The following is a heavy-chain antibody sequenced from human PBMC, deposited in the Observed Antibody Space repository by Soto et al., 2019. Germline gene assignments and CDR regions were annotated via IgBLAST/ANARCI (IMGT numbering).Heavy chain of an antibody. CDR3: ENDFWSGYHYFDY. D-gene: IGHD3-3*01. Sequence: PGWSLRLSCAASGFTFSSYGMHWVRHAPGKGLEWVAVISYDGSNKYYADSVKGRFTISRDNSKNTLYLQMNSLRAEDTDVYYCENDFWSGYHYFDYWGQGTLVTVSS. CDR1: GFTFSSYG. CDR2: ISYDGSNK. J-gene: IGHJ4*02. V-gene: IGHV3-30*18.